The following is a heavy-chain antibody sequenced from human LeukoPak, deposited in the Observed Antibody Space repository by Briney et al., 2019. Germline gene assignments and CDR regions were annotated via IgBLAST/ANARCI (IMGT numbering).Heavy chain of an antibody. J-gene: IGHJ5*02. Sequence: ASVKVSCKASGYTFTSYGISWVRQAPGQGLEWMGWISAYNGNTNYAQKLQGRVTMTTDTSTSTAYMELRSLRSDDTAVYYCARDLTPDYDFWSGARGDWFDPWGQGTLVTVSS. V-gene: IGHV1-18*01. D-gene: IGHD3-3*01. CDR3: ARDLTPDYDFWSGARGDWFDP. CDR2: ISAYNGNT. CDR1: GYTFTSYG.